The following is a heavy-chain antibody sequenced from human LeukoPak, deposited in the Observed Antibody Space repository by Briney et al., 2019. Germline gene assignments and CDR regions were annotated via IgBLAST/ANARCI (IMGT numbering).Heavy chain of an antibody. J-gene: IGHJ3*02. CDR2: ISTNGGNT. V-gene: IGHV3-64*01. Sequence: GGSLRLSCAASEFTFSNYAMHWVRQAPGKGLEYVSAISTNGGNTYYANSVKGRFTISRDNSKNTLYLQMGSLRAKDMAVYYCARGMTTVTWAFDIWGQGTMVTVSS. CDR1: EFTFSNYA. CDR3: ARGMTTVTWAFDI. D-gene: IGHD4-17*01.